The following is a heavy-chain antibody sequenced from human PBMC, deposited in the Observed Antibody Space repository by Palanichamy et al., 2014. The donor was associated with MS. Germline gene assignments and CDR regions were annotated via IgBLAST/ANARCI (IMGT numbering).Heavy chain of an antibody. CDR3: ARHGRHLDY. V-gene: IGHV3-7*01. D-gene: IGHD2-8*01. CDR1: GFTFSNCW. Sequence: EVQLVESGGGLVQPGGSLRLSCAASGFTFSNCWMSWVRQAPGKGLDWVASIKQDGGEEYYADSVKGRFTISRDNAKNSLYLQMNSLRAEDTAVFYCARHGRHLDYWGQGTLVTVSS. CDR2: IKQDGGEE. J-gene: IGHJ4*02.